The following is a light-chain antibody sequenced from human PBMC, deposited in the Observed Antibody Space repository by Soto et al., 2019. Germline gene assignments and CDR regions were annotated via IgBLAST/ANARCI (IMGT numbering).Light chain of an antibody. V-gene: IGKV3-15*01. CDR2: GAF. J-gene: IGKJ4*01. CDR3: QQYNNWPPLT. CDR1: QSISSN. Sequence: IVLTQSTATLSLSPGERASLSCRASQSISSNLAWYQQKPGQAPRLLIYGAFTRATGIPARFSGSGSGTEFTLTISSLQSEDFAVYYCQQYNNWPPLTFGGGTKVHI.